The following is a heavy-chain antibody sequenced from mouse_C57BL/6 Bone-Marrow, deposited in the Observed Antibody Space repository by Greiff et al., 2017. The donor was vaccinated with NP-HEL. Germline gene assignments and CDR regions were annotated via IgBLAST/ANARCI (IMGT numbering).Heavy chain of an antibody. CDR2: IWSDGST. CDR1: GFSLTSYG. CDR3: ARQRDYEEYYYAMDY. D-gene: IGHD2-4*01. J-gene: IGHJ4*01. Sequence: QVQLQQSGPGLVAPSQSLSITCTVSGFSLTSYGVHWVRQPPGKGLEWLVVIWSDGSTTYNSALKSRLSISKDNSKSQVFLKMNRLQTDDTAMYYCARQRDYEEYYYAMDYWGQGTSVTVSS. V-gene: IGHV2-6-1*01.